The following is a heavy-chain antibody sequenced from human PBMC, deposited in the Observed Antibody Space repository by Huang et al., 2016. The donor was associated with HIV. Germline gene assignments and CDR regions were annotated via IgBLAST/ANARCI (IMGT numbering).Heavy chain of an antibody. V-gene: IGHV4-34*01. CDR3: AREVMTSFGGPFDP. CDR1: RGSLSGYY. Sequence: QVQLYQWGAGLLRPSETLSLTCAVYRGSLSGYYWSCIRQSPEKGLEWIGEINSRGTINYNPSLKSRVTISVDTSKKQLSLKLKSVTAADTAVYYCAREVMTSFGGPFDPWGQGTLVAVSS. D-gene: IGHD3-16*01. CDR2: INSRGTI. J-gene: IGHJ5*02.